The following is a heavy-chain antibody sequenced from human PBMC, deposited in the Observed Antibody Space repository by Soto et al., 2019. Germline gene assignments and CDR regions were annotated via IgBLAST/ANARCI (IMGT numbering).Heavy chain of an antibody. D-gene: IGHD3-9*01. CDR1: GFTFSSYA. J-gene: IGHJ6*03. V-gene: IGHV3-23*01. CDR2: ISGSGGST. Sequence: GGSLRLSCAASGFTFSSYAMSWVRQAPGKGLEWVSAISGSGGSTYYADSVKGRFTISRDNSKNTLYLQMNSLRAEDTAVYYCAKGTTYYDILTGDSYYYYYMDVWGKGTTVTVSS. CDR3: AKGTTYYDILTGDSYYYYYMDV.